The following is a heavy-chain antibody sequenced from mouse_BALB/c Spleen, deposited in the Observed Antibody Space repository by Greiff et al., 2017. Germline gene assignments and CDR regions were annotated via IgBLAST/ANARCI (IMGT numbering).Heavy chain of an antibody. J-gene: IGHJ4*01. CDR1: GYSFTSYW. Sequence: EVQLQQSGTVLARPGASVKMSCKASGYSFTSYWMHWVKQRPGQGLEWIGAIYPGNSDTSYNQKFKGKAKLTAVTSASTAYMELSSLTNEDSAVYYCTRYAYDSYDYDEGYYAMDYWGQGTSVTVSS. CDR2: IYPGNSDT. CDR3: TRYAYDSYDYDEGYYAMDY. D-gene: IGHD2-4*01. V-gene: IGHV1-5*01.